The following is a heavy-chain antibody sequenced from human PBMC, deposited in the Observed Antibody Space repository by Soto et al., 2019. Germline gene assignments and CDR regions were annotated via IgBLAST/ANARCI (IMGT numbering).Heavy chain of an antibody. Sequence: SETLSLTCTVSGGSISSGGYYWSWIRQHPGKGLEWIGYIYYSGSTYYNPSLKSRVTISVDRSKNQFSLKLSSVTAADTAVYYCAREYEWGATLYAFDIWGQGTMVTVSS. D-gene: IGHD5-12*01. CDR3: AREYEWGATLYAFDI. J-gene: IGHJ3*02. CDR2: IYYSGST. V-gene: IGHV4-31*03. CDR1: GGSISSGGYY.